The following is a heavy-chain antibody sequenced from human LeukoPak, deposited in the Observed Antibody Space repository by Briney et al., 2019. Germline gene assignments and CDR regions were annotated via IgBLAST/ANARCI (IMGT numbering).Heavy chain of an antibody. Sequence: GGSLRLSCAASGFTFSSYGMHWVRQAPGKGLEWVAVIWYVGSNKYYADSVKGRFTISRDNSKNTLYLQMNSLRAEDTAVYYCARQSSGWYFDYWGQGTLVTVSS. CDR1: GFTFSSYG. V-gene: IGHV3-33*01. J-gene: IGHJ4*02. CDR3: ARQSSGWYFDY. D-gene: IGHD6-19*01. CDR2: IWYVGSNK.